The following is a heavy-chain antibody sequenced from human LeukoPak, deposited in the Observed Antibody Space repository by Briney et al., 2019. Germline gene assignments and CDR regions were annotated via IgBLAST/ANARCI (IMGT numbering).Heavy chain of an antibody. CDR2: IWYDGSNK. D-gene: IGHD1-26*01. V-gene: IGHV3-33*01. CDR3: ARADSGNYLFDY. J-gene: IGHJ4*02. Sequence: PGRSLRLSCAASGFTFSSYGMHWVRQAPGKELEWVAVIWYDGSNKYYTDSVKGRFTISRDNSKDTLYLQMNSLRAEDTAVYYCARADSGNYLFDYWGQGTLVTVSS. CDR1: GFTFSSYG.